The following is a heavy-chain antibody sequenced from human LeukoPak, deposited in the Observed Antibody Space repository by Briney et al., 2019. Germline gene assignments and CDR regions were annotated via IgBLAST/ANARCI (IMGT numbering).Heavy chain of an antibody. D-gene: IGHD3-22*01. Sequence: GESLRLSCAASGFTFSSYSMNWVRQAPGEGLEWVSSISSSSSYIYYADSVKGRFTISRDNAKNSLYLQMNSLRAEDTAVYYCIAYYDSSGYYYNFDYWGQGTLVTVSS. CDR2: ISSSSSYI. CDR1: GFTFSSYS. V-gene: IGHV3-21*01. CDR3: IAYYDSSGYYYNFDY. J-gene: IGHJ4*02.